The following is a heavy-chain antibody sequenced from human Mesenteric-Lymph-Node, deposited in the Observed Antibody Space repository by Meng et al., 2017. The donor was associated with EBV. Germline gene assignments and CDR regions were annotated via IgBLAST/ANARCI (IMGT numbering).Heavy chain of an antibody. CDR3: ARWGATGPFDY. Sequence: RGSGQGLVKPSGTLSLTCAVSGDSISISRWWGWVRQPPGKGLEWIGEISHSGRTTYNPSLKSRVTISVDTSKNQFSLRLTSVTAADTAVYYCARWGATGPFDYWGQGTLVTVSS. V-gene: IGHV4-4*02. CDR2: ISHSGRT. D-gene: IGHD1-26*01. J-gene: IGHJ4*02. CDR1: GDSISISRW.